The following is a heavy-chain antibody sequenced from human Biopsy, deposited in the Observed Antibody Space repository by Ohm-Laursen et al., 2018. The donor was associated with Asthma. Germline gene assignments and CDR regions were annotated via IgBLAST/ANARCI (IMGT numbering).Heavy chain of an antibody. J-gene: IGHJ4*02. CDR3: ARKAGSCISRTCYSLDF. CDR1: GGTFNTYV. CDR2: INFVFGTT. V-gene: IGHV1-69*13. D-gene: IGHD2-2*01. Sequence: SVKVSCKTLGGTFNTYVIGWVRQVPVQGLEWMGGINFVFGTTTFPQKFQDRVTITADDSTSTVYMELSRLRSEDTAVYYCARKAGSCISRTCYSLDFWGQGTLVTVSS.